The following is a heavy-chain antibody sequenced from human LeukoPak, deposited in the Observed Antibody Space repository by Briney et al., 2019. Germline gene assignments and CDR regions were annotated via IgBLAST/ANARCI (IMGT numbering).Heavy chain of an antibody. Sequence: GGSLRLSCVASGFRFSDYGMNWVRQVPGKGLEWVAYISSTSSNKQYADSVKARFTISRDNSKNTLYLQMNSLRAEDPAVYYCAISGGYWAWAHWGQGTLVTVSS. CDR2: ISSTSSNK. J-gene: IGHJ4*02. D-gene: IGHD1-26*01. CDR1: GFRFSDYG. V-gene: IGHV3-48*01. CDR3: AISGGYWAWAH.